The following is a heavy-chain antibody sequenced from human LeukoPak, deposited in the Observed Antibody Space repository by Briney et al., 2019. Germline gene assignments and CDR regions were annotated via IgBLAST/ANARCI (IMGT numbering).Heavy chain of an antibody. J-gene: IGHJ4*02. V-gene: IGHV3-23*01. CDR1: GFTFSSYE. Sequence: PGGSLRLSCAASGFTFSSYEMNWARQAPGKGLEWVSYISSSGSTYYADSVKGRFTISRDNSKNTLYLQMNSLRAEDTAVYYCAKDASIVATTLNDYWGQGTLVTVSS. CDR3: AKDASIVATTLNDY. D-gene: IGHD5-12*01. CDR2: ISSSGST.